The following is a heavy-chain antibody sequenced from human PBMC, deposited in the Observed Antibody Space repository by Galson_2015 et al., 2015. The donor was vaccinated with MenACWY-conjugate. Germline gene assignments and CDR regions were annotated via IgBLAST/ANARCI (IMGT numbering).Heavy chain of an antibody. CDR2: INPSGGST. D-gene: IGHD3-3*01. V-gene: IGHV1-46*01. Sequence: SVKVSCKASGYTFTSYYMHWVRQAPGQGLEWMGIINPSGGSTSYAQKFQGRVTMTRDTSTSTVYMELSSLSSEDTAVYYCARAHPRVGRFVEWPRGGWFDPWGQGTLVTVSS. CDR3: ARAHPRVGRFVEWPRGGWFDP. CDR1: GYTFTSYY. J-gene: IGHJ5*02.